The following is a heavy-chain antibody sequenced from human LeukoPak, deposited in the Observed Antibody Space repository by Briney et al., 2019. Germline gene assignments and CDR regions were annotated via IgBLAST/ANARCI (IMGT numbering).Heavy chain of an antibody. V-gene: IGHV1-46*01. CDR1: GYTFTSYY. Sequence: GASVKVSCKASGYTFTSYYMHWVRQAPGQGLEWMGIINPSGGSTSYAQKFQGRVTMTRDTSTSTVYTELSSLRSEDTAVYYCARDNDDYGENNDAFDIWGQGTMVTVSS. CDR2: INPSGGST. J-gene: IGHJ3*02. CDR3: ARDNDDYGENNDAFDI. D-gene: IGHD4-17*01.